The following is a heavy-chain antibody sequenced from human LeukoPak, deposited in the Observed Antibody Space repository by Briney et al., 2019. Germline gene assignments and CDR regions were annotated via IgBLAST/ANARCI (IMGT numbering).Heavy chain of an antibody. CDR3: ARGSEYDVLTGYFPFDS. Sequence: GGSLRLSCAASGFTFGSYSMNWVRQAPGKGLEWVSSISSSSSYIYYADSVKGRFTISSDNAKNSVYLQLNSLGAEDTAVYYCARGSEYDVLTGYFPFDSWGQGTLVTVSS. CDR2: ISSSSSYI. J-gene: IGHJ4*02. D-gene: IGHD3-9*01. V-gene: IGHV3-21*01. CDR1: GFTFGSYS.